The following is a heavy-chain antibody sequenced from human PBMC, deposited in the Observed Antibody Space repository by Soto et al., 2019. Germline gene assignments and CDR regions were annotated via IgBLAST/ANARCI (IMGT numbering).Heavy chain of an antibody. CDR3: ARDGGDTMAPGGMDV. D-gene: IGHD3-10*01. CDR1: GGTFSSYA. CDR2: IIPIFGTA. Sequence: SVKVSCKASGGTFSSYAISWVRQAPGQGLEWMGGIIPIFGTANYAQKFQGRVTITADESTSTAYMELSSLRSEDTAVYYCARDGGDTMAPGGMDVWGQGTTVTVSS. V-gene: IGHV1-69*13. J-gene: IGHJ6*02.